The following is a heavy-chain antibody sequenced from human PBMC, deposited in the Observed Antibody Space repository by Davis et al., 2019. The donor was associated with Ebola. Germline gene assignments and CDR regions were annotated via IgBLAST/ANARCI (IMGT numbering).Heavy chain of an antibody. CDR3: AKRASRSGWYAAFDI. D-gene: IGHD6-19*01. CDR2: ISSSGSTI. J-gene: IGHJ3*02. Sequence: GESLKISCAASGFTFSDYYMSWIRQAPGKGLEWVSYISSSGSTIYYADSVKGRFTISRDNAKNSLYLQMDNLRAEDTAVYFCAKRASRSGWYAAFDIWGQGTMATVSS. V-gene: IGHV3-11*01. CDR1: GFTFSDYY.